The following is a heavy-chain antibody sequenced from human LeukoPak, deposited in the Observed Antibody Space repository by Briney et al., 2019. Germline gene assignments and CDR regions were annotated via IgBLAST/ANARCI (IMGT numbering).Heavy chain of an antibody. Sequence: GGSLRLSCAASGFTVRDYVMTWVRQAPGKGLEWVSSISASGAMTYYADSAKGRFTVSRDNSKNSLYLQMNSLTAADTAVYYCAKDRSIGTYYTFDHWGQGTLVTVSS. V-gene: IGHV3-23*01. CDR3: AKDRSIGTYYTFDH. J-gene: IGHJ4*02. D-gene: IGHD1-26*01. CDR1: GFTVRDYV. CDR2: ISASGAMT.